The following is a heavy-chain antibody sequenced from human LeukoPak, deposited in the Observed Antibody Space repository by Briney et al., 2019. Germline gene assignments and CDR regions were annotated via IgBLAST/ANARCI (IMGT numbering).Heavy chain of an antibody. Sequence: PGGSLRLSCAASGFTFSSYAMSWVRQAPGKGLEWVSAISGSGGSTYYADSVKGRFTISRDNSKNTLYLQMNNLRAEDTAVYYCAKESRDYDFWSGYYNYYYYMDVWGKGTTVTVSS. V-gene: IGHV3-23*01. CDR3: AKESRDYDFWSGYYNYYYYMDV. D-gene: IGHD3-3*01. CDR1: GFTFSSYA. J-gene: IGHJ6*03. CDR2: ISGSGGST.